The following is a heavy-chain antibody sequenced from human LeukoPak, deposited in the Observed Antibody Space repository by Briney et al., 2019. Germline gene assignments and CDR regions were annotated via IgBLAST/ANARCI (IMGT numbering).Heavy chain of an antibody. Sequence: SETLSLTCTVSSASITSSPYFWGWIRQSPGKGLEWIGSISYSGTTYYNPSLKSRVTLSVDTSKNQFSLKLSSVTAADAAVYYCARGDRVDSSSWYNWFDPWGQGTLVTVSS. J-gene: IGHJ5*02. V-gene: IGHV4-39*07. CDR1: SASITSSPYF. CDR2: ISYSGTT. D-gene: IGHD6-13*01. CDR3: ARGDRVDSSSWYNWFDP.